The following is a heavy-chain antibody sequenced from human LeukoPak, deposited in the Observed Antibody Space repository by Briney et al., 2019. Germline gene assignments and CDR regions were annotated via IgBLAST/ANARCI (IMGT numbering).Heavy chain of an antibody. CDR2: INHSGST. Sequence: SETLSLTCVVYGGSFSGYYWSWIRQPPGKGLEWIGEINHSGSTNYNPSLKSRVTISVDTSKNQFSLKLSSVTAADTAVYYCASSRGYYDSSGYYYDGLDYWGQGTLVTVSS. D-gene: IGHD3-22*01. V-gene: IGHV4-34*01. CDR1: GGSFSGYY. CDR3: ASSRGYYDSSGYYYDGLDY. J-gene: IGHJ4*02.